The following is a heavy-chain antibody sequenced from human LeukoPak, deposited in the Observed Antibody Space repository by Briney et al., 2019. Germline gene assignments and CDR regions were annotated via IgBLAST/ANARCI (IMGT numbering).Heavy chain of an antibody. J-gene: IGHJ5*02. Sequence: SETLSLTCTVSGGSISSGGYYWSWIRQPPGKGLEWIGYIYHSGSTYYNPSLKSRVTISVDRSKNQFSLKPSSVTAADTAVYYCARKQQLGGYNWFDPWGQGTLVTVSS. CDR3: ARKQQLGGYNWFDP. CDR1: GGSISSGGYY. CDR2: IYHSGST. D-gene: IGHD6-13*01. V-gene: IGHV4-30-2*01.